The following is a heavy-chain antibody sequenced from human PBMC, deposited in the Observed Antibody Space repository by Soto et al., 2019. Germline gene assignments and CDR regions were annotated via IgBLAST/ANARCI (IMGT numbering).Heavy chain of an antibody. Sequence: PGESLKISCKGSGYSFTSYWFGWVRQMPGKGLEWMGIIYPDDSDTRYSPSFQGQGIMSADKSISTAYLQWSSLKAADSAMYYCARQGKYSYGSNDYWGQGTLVTVSS. CDR2: IYPDDSDT. V-gene: IGHV5-51*01. CDR3: ARQGKYSYGSNDY. J-gene: IGHJ4*02. CDR1: GYSFTSYW. D-gene: IGHD5-18*01.